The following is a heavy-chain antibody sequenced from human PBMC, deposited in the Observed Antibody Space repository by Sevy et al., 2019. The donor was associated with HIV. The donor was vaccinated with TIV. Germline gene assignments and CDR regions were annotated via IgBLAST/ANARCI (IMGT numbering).Heavy chain of an antibody. CDR2: ISYDGGVK. J-gene: IGHJ6*02. V-gene: IGHV3-30*04. CDR1: GFTFSIYA. CDR3: ARDLPSAVINPFYYYGLDV. D-gene: IGHD3-22*01. Sequence: GGSLRLSCAASGFTFSIYAMHWVRQAPDKGLEWVAVISYDGGVKYFADSVKGRVTISRANSKNTLYLQMNSLRPEDTAVYYCARDLPSAVINPFYYYGLDVWGQGTTVTVSS.